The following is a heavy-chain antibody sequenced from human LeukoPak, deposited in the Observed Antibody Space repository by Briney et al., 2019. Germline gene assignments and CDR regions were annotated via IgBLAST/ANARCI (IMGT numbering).Heavy chain of an antibody. CDR2: IYPGDSDT. CDR1: GYIFTSYW. D-gene: IGHD3-16*01. J-gene: IGHJ4*02. CDR3: ARLRDVWVDY. V-gene: IGHV5-51*01. Sequence: GASLQISCKGSGYIFTSYWIGWVRQLPGKGLEWMGIIYPGDSDTRYSPSFQGQVTISADKSISTAYLQWSSLKASDTAMYYCARLRDVWVDYWGQGTLVTVSS.